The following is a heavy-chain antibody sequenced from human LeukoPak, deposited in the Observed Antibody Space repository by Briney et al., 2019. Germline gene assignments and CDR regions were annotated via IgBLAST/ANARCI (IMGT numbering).Heavy chain of an antibody. D-gene: IGHD3-3*01. Sequence: PSETLSLTCTVSGGSISSYYWSWIRQPPGKGLEWIGHIYYSGSANYNPSLKSRVTISVDTSKNQFSLKLSSVTAADTAVYYCARLVSGYWFDPWGQGTLVTVSS. V-gene: IGHV4-59*08. J-gene: IGHJ5*02. CDR3: ARLVSGYWFDP. CDR2: IYYSGSA. CDR1: GGSISSYY.